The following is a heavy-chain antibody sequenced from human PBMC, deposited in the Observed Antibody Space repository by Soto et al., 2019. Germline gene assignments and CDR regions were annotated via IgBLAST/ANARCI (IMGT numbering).Heavy chain of an antibody. J-gene: IGHJ4*02. D-gene: IGHD2-8*01. CDR2: ISGTGFTT. Sequence: LRLSCGASVFNFSNYDMNCIRQAPVGGLEWIAFISGTGFTTYYADSAWPRFTISGDNSQGALFLQMDSLTVDDSGIYFCARGGVYWGQGVPVTVSS. CDR1: VFNFSNYD. V-gene: IGHV3-48*03. CDR3: ARGGVY.